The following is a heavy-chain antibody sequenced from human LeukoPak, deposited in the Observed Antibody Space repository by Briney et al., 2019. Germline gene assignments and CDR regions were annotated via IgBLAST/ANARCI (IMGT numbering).Heavy chain of an antibody. Sequence: SGTLSLTCAVSGGSFSSSNWWSWVRQPPGKGLEGIGEIYHSGSTNYNPSLKSRVTISVDKSKNQFSLKLSSVTAADTAVYYCARNYYDSSGYYHAEYFQHWGQGTLVTVSS. CDR2: IYHSGST. V-gene: IGHV4-4*02. CDR1: GGSFSSSNW. J-gene: IGHJ1*01. D-gene: IGHD3-22*01. CDR3: ARNYYDSSGYYHAEYFQH.